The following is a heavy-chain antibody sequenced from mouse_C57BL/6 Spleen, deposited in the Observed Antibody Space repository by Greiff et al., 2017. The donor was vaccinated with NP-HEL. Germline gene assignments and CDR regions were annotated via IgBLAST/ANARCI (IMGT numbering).Heavy chain of an antibody. CDR2: IDPEGGDT. CDR1: GFNIKDYY. V-gene: IGHV14-1*01. Sequence: EVQLQQSGAELVRPGASVKLSCTASGFNIKDYYMHWVKQRPEQGLEWIGRIDPEGGDTEYAPKFQGKATMTADTSSNTAYLQLSSLTSEDTAVYYCTTGGVTTSPAMDYWGQGTSVTVSS. J-gene: IGHJ4*01. D-gene: IGHD2-2*01. CDR3: TTGGVTTSPAMDY.